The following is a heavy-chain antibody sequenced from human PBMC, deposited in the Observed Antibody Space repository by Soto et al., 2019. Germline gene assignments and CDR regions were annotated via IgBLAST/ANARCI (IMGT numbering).Heavy chain of an antibody. V-gene: IGHV1-69*06. J-gene: IGHJ6*02. CDR1: GGTFSSYA. Sequence: ASVKVSCKASGGTFSSYAISWVRQAPGQGLEWMGGIIPIFGTANYAQKFQGRVTITADKSTSTAYMELSSLRSEDTAVYYCARGGAIVVVPAHGMDVWGQGTTVTVS. CDR2: IIPIFGTA. D-gene: IGHD2-2*01. CDR3: ARGGAIVVVPAHGMDV.